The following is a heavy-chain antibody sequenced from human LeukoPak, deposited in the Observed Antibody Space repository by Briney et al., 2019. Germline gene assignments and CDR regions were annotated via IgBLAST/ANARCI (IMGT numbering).Heavy chain of an antibody. CDR1: GGTFSSYA. J-gene: IGHJ6*03. CDR2: IIPIFGTA. V-gene: IGHV1-69*05. Sequence: SVKVSCKASGGTFSSYAISWVRQAPGQGLEWMGGIIPIFGTANYAQKFQGRVTITTDESTSTAYMELSSLRSEDTAVYYCASTLRLPYYYMDVWGKGTTVTVSS. CDR3: ASTLRLPYYYMDV. D-gene: IGHD3-3*01.